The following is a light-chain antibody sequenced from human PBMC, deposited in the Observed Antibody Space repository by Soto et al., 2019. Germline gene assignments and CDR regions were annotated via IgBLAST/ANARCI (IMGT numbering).Light chain of an antibody. V-gene: IGKV3D-15*01. CDR2: GAS. CDR1: QSVSSN. Sequence: EIVMTQSPATLSVSPGERATLSCRASQSVSSNLARYQQKPGQAPRLLIYGASTRATGIPARFSGSGSRTEFTLTISSLQSEDFAVYYCQQYHNWPPLTFGGGTKVEIK. J-gene: IGKJ4*01. CDR3: QQYHNWPPLT.